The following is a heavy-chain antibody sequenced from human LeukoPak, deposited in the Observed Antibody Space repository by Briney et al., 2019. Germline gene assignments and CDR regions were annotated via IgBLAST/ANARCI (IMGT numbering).Heavy chain of an antibody. CDR3: ARCSGGSCYGGVNWFDP. J-gene: IGHJ5*02. Sequence: APVKVSCKASRYTFTGYYMHWVRQAPGQGLEWMGWINPNSGGTNYAQKFQGRVTMTRDTSISTAYMELSRLRSDDTAVYYCARCSGGSCYGGVNWFDPWGQGTLVTVSS. V-gene: IGHV1-2*02. D-gene: IGHD2-15*01. CDR2: INPNSGGT. CDR1: RYTFTGYY.